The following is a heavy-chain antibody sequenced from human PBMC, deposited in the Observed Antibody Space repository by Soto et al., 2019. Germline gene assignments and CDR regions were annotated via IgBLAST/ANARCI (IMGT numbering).Heavy chain of an antibody. Sequence: EEQLLESGGGLAQPGGSLRLSCATSGFTFTTYAMNWVRQAPGKGLEWVSLISYSGGTTYYTDSVKGRFTISRDNSKNTLYLKMNILSAEDTAVYYCARYPTTVTTTDYFDYWGQGTLVTVSS. CDR2: ISYSGGTT. J-gene: IGHJ4*02. D-gene: IGHD4-17*01. CDR1: GFTFTTYA. CDR3: ARYPTTVTTTDYFDY. V-gene: IGHV3-23*01.